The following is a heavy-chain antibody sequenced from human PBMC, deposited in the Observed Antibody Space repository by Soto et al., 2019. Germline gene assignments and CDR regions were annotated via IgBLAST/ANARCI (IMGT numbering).Heavy chain of an antibody. CDR3: ARIRAGVQCAGDCYLDA. V-gene: IGHV1-18*01. J-gene: IGHJ5*02. Sequence: QVQLVQSGAEVKKPGASVKVSCKASGSTFTSYGISWVRQAPGQGLEWMAWISINNGNTNYAQKFQGRVTMTTDTSTSTAYMELRNLRSDDTAVYYCARIRAGVQCAGDCYLDAWGQGTRVTVSS. CDR1: GSTFTSYG. D-gene: IGHD2-21*02. CDR2: ISINNGNT.